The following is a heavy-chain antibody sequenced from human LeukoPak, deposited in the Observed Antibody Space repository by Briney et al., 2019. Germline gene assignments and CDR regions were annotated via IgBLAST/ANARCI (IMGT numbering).Heavy chain of an antibody. CDR1: GFNFDNFA. J-gene: IGHJ4*02. D-gene: IGHD6-13*01. Sequence: GGSLRLTCVVSGFNFDNFAMHWVRQPLGKGLEWVAVISYDGSNKYYADSVKGRFTISRDNSKNTLYLQMNSLRAEDTAVYYCARDKEVAAAGTPYFDYWGQGTLVTVSS. V-gene: IGHV3-30-3*01. CDR2: ISYDGSNK. CDR3: ARDKEVAAAGTPYFDY.